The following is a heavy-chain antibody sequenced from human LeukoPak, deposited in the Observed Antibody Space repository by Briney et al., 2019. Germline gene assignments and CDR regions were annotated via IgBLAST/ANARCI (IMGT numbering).Heavy chain of an antibody. D-gene: IGHD3-9*01. Sequence: GGSPRLSCDASGFTFGNSAMNWVRQAPGEGLEWVSGISASGETYYAESVKGRFTISRDNSRNTLYVQMDNLRAVDTAIYYCVKDKSRYPVYYFDYWGQGTLVTVSS. V-gene: IGHV3-23*01. CDR2: ISASGET. J-gene: IGHJ4*02. CDR3: VKDKSRYPVYYFDY. CDR1: GFTFGNSA.